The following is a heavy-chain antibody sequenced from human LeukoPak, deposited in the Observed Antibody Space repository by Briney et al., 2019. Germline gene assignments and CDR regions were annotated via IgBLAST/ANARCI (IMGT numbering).Heavy chain of an antibody. CDR3: ARAVGRYCSSTSCYPGL. V-gene: IGHV1-24*01. CDR2: VDPEDGET. CDR1: GYTLTELS. D-gene: IGHD2-2*01. Sequence: ASVKVSCKVSGYTLTELSMHWVQQAPGKGLEWMGRVDPEDGETIYAEKFQGRVTITADTSTDTAYMELSSLRSEDTAVYYCARAVGRYCSSTSCYPGLWGQGTLVTVSS. J-gene: IGHJ4*02.